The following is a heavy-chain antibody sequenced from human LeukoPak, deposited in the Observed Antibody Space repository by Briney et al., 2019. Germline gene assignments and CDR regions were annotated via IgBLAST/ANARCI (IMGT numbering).Heavy chain of an antibody. Sequence: ASVKVSCKASGYIFTGYYMHWVRQAPGQRLEWMGWLDPNRGATDYAQKFQGRVTMTRDTSTAYMELNSLTSDDTAIYYCARDSENYSSGWSDFDSWGQGTLVTVSS. CDR3: ARDSENYSSGWSDFDS. J-gene: IGHJ4*02. CDR2: LDPNRGAT. D-gene: IGHD6-19*01. V-gene: IGHV1-2*02. CDR1: GYIFTGYY.